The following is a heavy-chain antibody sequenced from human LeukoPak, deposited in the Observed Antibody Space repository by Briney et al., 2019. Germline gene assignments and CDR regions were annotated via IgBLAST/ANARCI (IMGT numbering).Heavy chain of an antibody. Sequence: PGGSLRLSCAASGFTFDDYTMHWVRQAPGKGLEWVSGVSWNSGSTGYADSVTGRFTISRDNAKKSLYLQMNSLKTEDTALYYCAKDISALFVDARALDIWGQGTAVTVSS. CDR2: VSWNSGST. CDR1: GFTFDDYT. CDR3: AKDISALFVDARALDI. V-gene: IGHV3-9*01. D-gene: IGHD3/OR15-3a*01. J-gene: IGHJ3*02.